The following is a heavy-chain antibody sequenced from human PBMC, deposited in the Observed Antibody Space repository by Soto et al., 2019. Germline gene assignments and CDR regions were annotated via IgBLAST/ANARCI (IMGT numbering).Heavy chain of an antibody. D-gene: IGHD3-3*01. J-gene: IGHJ4*02. Sequence: QVQLVESGGGLVKPGGSLRLSCAASGFTFSDYYMSWIRQAPGKGLEWVSYISSSGSTIYYADSVKGRFTISRDNAKNLLYVKRNGLRAEDRAFYYCGRVERGIPFFGVVIPPFDYGGQGTLVPVSS. CDR1: GFTFSDYY. CDR2: ISSSGSTI. CDR3: GRVERGIPFFGVVIPPFDY. V-gene: IGHV3-11*04.